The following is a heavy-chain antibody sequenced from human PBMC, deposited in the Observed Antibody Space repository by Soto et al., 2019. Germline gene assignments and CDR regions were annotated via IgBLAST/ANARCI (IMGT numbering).Heavy chain of an antibody. Sequence: ASVKVSCKASGYTFTSYGISWVRQAPGQGLEWMGWISAYNGNTNYAQKLQGRVTMTTDTSTSTAYMELRSPRSDDTAVYYCARESITMVRGGSRGWFDPWGQGTLVTVSS. CDR3: ARESITMVRGGSRGWFDP. CDR1: GYTFTSYG. V-gene: IGHV1-18*01. D-gene: IGHD3-10*01. J-gene: IGHJ5*02. CDR2: ISAYNGNT.